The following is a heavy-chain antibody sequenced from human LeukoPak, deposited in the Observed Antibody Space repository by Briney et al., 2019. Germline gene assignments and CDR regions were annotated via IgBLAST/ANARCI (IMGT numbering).Heavy chain of an antibody. V-gene: IGHV1-69*13. CDR3: ARDWYYYDSSGYYYALRY. Sequence: SVKVSCKASGGTFSSYAISWVRRAPGQGLEWMGGIIPIFGTANYAQKFQGRVTITADESTSTAYMELSSLRSEDTAVYYCARDWYYYDSSGYYYALRYWGQGTLVTVSS. CDR1: GGTFSSYA. J-gene: IGHJ4*02. D-gene: IGHD3-22*01. CDR2: IIPIFGTA.